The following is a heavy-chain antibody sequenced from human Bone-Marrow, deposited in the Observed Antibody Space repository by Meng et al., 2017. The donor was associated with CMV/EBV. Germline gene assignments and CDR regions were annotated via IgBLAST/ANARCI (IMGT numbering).Heavy chain of an antibody. V-gene: IGHV1-2*02. CDR3: TRHANYLDV. CDR1: GYTFTAYH. D-gene: IGHD4/OR15-4a*01. J-gene: IGHJ6*02. Sequence: ASVKVSCKASGYTFTAYHMHWVRQAPGQGLEWMGWVTPYSGGTFYAQKFKGRVTMTRDTSISTAYMGLTNLTSDDTAIYYCTRHANYLDVWGLGTTVTVSS. CDR2: VTPYSGGT.